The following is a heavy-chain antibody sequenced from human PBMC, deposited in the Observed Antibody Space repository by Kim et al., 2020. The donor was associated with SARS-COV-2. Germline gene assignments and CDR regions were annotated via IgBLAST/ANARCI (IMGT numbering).Heavy chain of an antibody. CDR3: ASSLFQRYYDILTGYYPSSYYFDY. D-gene: IGHD3-9*01. CDR1: GGSISSSSYY. V-gene: IGHV4-39*01. J-gene: IGHJ4*02. CDR2: IYYSGST. Sequence: SETLSLTCTVSGGSISSSSYYWGWIRQPPGKGLEWIGSIYYSGSTYYNPSLKSRVTISVDTSKNQFSLKLSSVTAADTAVYYCASSLFQRYYDILTGYYPSSYYFDYWGQGTLVTVSS.